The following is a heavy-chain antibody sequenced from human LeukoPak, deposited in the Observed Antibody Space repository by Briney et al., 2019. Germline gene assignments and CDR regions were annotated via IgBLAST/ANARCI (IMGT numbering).Heavy chain of an antibody. J-gene: IGHJ4*02. Sequence: SETLSLICTVSGGSISSSSYYWGWIRQPPGKGLEWIGSIYYSGSTYYNPSLKSRVTISVDTSKNQFSLKLSSVTAADTAVYYCARPHSRVKTDYWGQGTLVTVSS. CDR2: IYYSGST. D-gene: IGHD2-21*01. V-gene: IGHV4-39*07. CDR1: GGSISSSSYY. CDR3: ARPHSRVKTDY.